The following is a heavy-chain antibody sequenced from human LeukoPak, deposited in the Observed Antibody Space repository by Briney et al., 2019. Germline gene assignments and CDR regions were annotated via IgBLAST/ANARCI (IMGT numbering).Heavy chain of an antibody. D-gene: IGHD1-26*01. V-gene: IGHV4-31*11. J-gene: IGHJ4*02. CDR2: IYYSGST. CDR1: GGSFSGYY. CDR3: AMRKSSGSYYKGEFDY. Sequence: SETLSLTCAVYGGSFSGYYWSWIRQHPGKGLEWIGYIYYSGSTYYNPSLKSRVTISVDTSKNQFSLKLSSVTAADTAVYYCAMRKSSGSYYKGEFDYWGQGTLVTVSS.